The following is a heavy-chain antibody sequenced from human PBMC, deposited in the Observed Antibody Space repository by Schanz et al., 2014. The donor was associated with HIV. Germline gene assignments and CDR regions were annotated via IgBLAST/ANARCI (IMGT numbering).Heavy chain of an antibody. CDR3: ARDYYDSSAYYPPAWYTFDI. V-gene: IGHV1-46*01. CDR1: GYTFTSYD. J-gene: IGHJ3*02. CDR2: INPTGGTT. D-gene: IGHD3-22*01. Sequence: QVQLVQSGPEVKKPGASVKVSCKTSGYTFTSYDINWVRQAPGQGLEWMGVINPTGGTTAYAEKFQGRVTMTRDTSTSTVYMELSNLGSGDAAVYFCARDYYDSSAYYPPAWYTFDIWGPGTQVTVSS.